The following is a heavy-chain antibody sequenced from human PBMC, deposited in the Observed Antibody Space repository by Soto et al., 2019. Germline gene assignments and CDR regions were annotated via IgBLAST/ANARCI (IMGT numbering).Heavy chain of an antibody. CDR1: GFTFSSYE. V-gene: IGHV3-48*03. J-gene: IGHJ5*02. D-gene: IGHD3-3*01. Sequence: GGSLRLSCSASGFTFSSYEMNLVRQAPGQGLEWVSYISSSGSTIYYSDSVKGRFTISRDNAKNSLYLQMNSLRAEDTAVYYCARGLTRYYDFWSGPRVFDPWGQGTLVTFSS. CDR2: ISSSGSTI. CDR3: ARGLTRYYDFWSGPRVFDP.